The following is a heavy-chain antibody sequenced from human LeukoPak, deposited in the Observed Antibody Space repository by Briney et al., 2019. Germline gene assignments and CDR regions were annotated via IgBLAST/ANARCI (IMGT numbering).Heavy chain of an antibody. Sequence: PGGSLRLSCAASGFTFSSYAMSWVRQAPGKGREWVSAISGSGGSTYYADSVKGRFTISRDNSKNTLYLQMNSLRAEDTAVYYCAKDLYSGYAAPFDYWGQGTLVTVSS. CDR3: AKDLYSGYAAPFDY. J-gene: IGHJ4*02. CDR2: ISGSGGST. CDR1: GFTFSSYA. V-gene: IGHV3-23*01. D-gene: IGHD5-12*01.